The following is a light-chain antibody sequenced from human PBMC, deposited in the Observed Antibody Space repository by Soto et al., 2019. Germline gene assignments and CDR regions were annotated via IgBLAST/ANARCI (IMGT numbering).Light chain of an antibody. CDR1: QSVDSTF. Sequence: EIVLTQSPGSLSLSPGERATLSCRASQSVDSTFFAWYQHKPGQAPRLLIYGASKRATGIPERFSGSGSGTDFTLTISRLEPEDFAVYYCQQYVSSVTFGQGTKVEIK. CDR2: GAS. V-gene: IGKV3-20*01. CDR3: QQYVSSVT. J-gene: IGKJ1*01.